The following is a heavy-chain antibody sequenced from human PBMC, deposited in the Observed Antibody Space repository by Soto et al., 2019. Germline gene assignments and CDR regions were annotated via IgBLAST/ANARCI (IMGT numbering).Heavy chain of an antibody. V-gene: IGHV3-33*01. Sequence: QVQLVESGGGVVQPGKSLRLSCVASGFTFSSYGMHWVRQPPGKGLEWVAVIWNDGSFKYYADSAKGRFTISRDNSKNTLLLQMNSLRGEDTAVYYCARGGDYGDRNALDIWGQGTMVTVSS. CDR3: ARGGDYGDRNALDI. J-gene: IGHJ3*02. D-gene: IGHD4-17*01. CDR1: GFTFSSYG. CDR2: IWNDGSFK.